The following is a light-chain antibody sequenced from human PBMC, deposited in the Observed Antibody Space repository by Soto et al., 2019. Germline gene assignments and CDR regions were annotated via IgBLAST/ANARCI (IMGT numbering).Light chain of an antibody. CDR3: QQLRSYPSA. V-gene: IGKV1-9*01. Sequence: IQLNQSPSSLSSSVGDSSTVTCRASQDIRNYLAWYKQKPGKAPKLLICDASTLYSGVPSRFRGSGSGTDFTLTISGLKPEDFAAYYCQQLRSYPSACGGGTRVDI. CDR1: QDIRNY. CDR2: DAS. J-gene: IGKJ4*01.